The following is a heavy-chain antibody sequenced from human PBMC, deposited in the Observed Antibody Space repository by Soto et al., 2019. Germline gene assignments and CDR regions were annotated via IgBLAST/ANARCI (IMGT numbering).Heavy chain of an antibody. D-gene: IGHD1-1*01. V-gene: IGHV4-30-2*01. Sequence: QLQLQESGSGLVKPSQTLSLTCAVSGGSISSGGYSWSWIRQPPGKGLEWIGYIYHSGSTYYNPSLKRRVTISVARSKNQFPLKLSSVTAADTAVYYCARDRTYKGGFDYWGQGTLVTVSS. CDR2: IYHSGST. J-gene: IGHJ4*02. CDR1: GGSISSGGYS. CDR3: ARDRTYKGGFDY.